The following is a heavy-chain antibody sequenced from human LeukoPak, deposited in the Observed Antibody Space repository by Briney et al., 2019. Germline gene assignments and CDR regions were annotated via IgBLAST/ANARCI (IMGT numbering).Heavy chain of an antibody. CDR2: INPNSGGT. J-gene: IGHJ4*02. D-gene: IGHD6-13*01. V-gene: IGHV1-2*02. Sequence: ASVKVSCKASGYTFTGYYMHWVRQAPGQGLEWMGWINPNSGGTNYAQKFQGRVTMTRDTSISTAYMELRSLRSDDTAVYYCARVAAGYYFDYWGQGTLVTVSS. CDR3: ARVAAGYYFDY. CDR1: GYTFTGYY.